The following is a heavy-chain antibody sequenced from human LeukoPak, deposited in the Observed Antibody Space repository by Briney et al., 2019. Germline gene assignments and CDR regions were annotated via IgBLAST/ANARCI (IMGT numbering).Heavy chain of an antibody. D-gene: IGHD6-13*01. CDR1: GYTFTSYD. CDR3: ARGGSSSRPIDY. V-gene: IGHV1-8*01. CDR2: MNPNSGNT. Sequence: ASVKVSCKASGYTFTSYDINWVRQATGQGLEWMGWMNPNSGNTGYAQKLQGRVTMTTDTSTSTAYMELRSLRSDDTAVYYCARGGSSSRPIDYWGQGTLVTVSS. J-gene: IGHJ4*02.